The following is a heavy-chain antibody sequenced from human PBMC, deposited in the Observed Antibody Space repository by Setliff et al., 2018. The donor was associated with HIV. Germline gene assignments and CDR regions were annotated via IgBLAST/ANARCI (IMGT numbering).Heavy chain of an antibody. CDR1: GFSFGDYY. J-gene: IGHJ4*02. D-gene: IGHD3-10*01. CDR2: ISSSSTYT. CDR3: ARDHYGFNPAPADY. V-gene: IGHV3-11*05. Sequence: PGGSLRLSCGASGFSFGDYYMSWIRQAPGKGLEWISYISSSSTYTNYTDSVKGRFTISRDNAKNSLFLQMKSLRAEDTAVYDCARDHYGFNPAPADYWGQGTLVTVSS.